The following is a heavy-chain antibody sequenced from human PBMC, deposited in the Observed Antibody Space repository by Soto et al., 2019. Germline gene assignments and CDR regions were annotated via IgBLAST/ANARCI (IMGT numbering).Heavy chain of an antibody. J-gene: IGHJ3*02. D-gene: IGHD2-15*01. Sequence: GGSLRLSCAASGFTFSSYSMNWVRQAPGKGLEWVSYISSSGGNIYYEDSVKGRFTISRDNAKNSLYLQMNNLRDKDTAVYYCARDPDRADIVVVVAAEDDAFDNWGQGTMVTVSS. CDR3: ARDPDRADIVVVVAAEDDAFDN. CDR2: ISSSGGNI. V-gene: IGHV3-48*02. CDR1: GFTFSSYS.